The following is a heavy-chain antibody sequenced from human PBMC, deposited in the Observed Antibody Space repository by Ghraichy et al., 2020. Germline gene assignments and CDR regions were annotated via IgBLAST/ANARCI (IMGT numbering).Heavy chain of an antibody. CDR2: ISGSGGST. D-gene: IGHD3-3*01. Sequence: GGSLRLSCAASGFTFSSYAMSWVRQAPGKGLEWVSGISGSGGSTYYADSVKGRFTISRDNSKNTLYLQMNSLRGEDTAVYYCAKDCRFSSGPRAFDIWGQGTMVTVSS. CDR1: GFTFSSYA. J-gene: IGHJ3*02. V-gene: IGHV3-23*01. CDR3: AKDCRFSSGPRAFDI.